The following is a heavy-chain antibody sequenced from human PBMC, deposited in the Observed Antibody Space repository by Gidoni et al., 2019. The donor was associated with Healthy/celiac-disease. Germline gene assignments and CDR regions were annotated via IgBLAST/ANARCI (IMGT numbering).Heavy chain of an antibody. CDR1: GFTFSSYA. CDR2: ISYDGSNK. D-gene: IGHD6-6*01. J-gene: IGHJ4*02. V-gene: IGHV3-30*04. Sequence: QVQLVESGGGVVQPGRSLRLSCAASGFTFSSYAMHWVRQAPGKGLEWVAVISYDGSNKYYAASVKGRFTISRDNSKNTLYLQMNSLRAEDTAVYYCARRGMYSSSSVSAYWGQGTLVTVSS. CDR3: ARRGMYSSSSVSAY.